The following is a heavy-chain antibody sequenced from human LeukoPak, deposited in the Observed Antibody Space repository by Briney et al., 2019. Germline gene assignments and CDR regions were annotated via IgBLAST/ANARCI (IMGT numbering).Heavy chain of an antibody. CDR1: GFTFSGAW. Sequence: GGSLRLSCTASGFTFSGAWMTWVRQAPGKGLEWVANIREDGTEKNYVDSVKGRFTISRDNAQNSLYLHMYSLRVEDTAVYYCARGRRFGERHYFDSWGQGILVTVSS. D-gene: IGHD3-10*01. J-gene: IGHJ4*02. V-gene: IGHV3-7*01. CDR2: IREDGTEK. CDR3: ARGRRFGERHYFDS.